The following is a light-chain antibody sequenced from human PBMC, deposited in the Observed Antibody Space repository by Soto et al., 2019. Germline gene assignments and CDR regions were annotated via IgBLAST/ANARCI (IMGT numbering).Light chain of an antibody. CDR3: QQYSNWPLLS. Sequence: EVVLTQSPATLSVSPGAGATLSCRASQSVGSNLAWYPQKPGQTPRVLIYGASTRAIGIPARFSGSGFGTEFTLTISSLQAEDFVVYYCQQYSNWPLLSFGGGTKVEIK. CDR1: QSVGSN. CDR2: GAS. J-gene: IGKJ4*01. V-gene: IGKV3-15*01.